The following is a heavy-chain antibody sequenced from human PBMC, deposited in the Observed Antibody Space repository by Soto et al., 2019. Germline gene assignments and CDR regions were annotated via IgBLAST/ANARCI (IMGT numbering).Heavy chain of an antibody. D-gene: IGHD6-6*01. Sequence: ETLSLTCTVSGVSMSVNAYYWGWIRQPPGKGLEWVGSIHYSGITHYSPSLESRVTISVDTSKSQFSLNLNSLTAADTAVYYCARQAGCSTSSCYYGLDVWNQGTTVS. CDR3: ARQAGCSTSSCYYGLDV. CDR2: IHYSGIT. J-gene: IGHJ6*02. CDR1: GVSMSVNAYY. V-gene: IGHV4-39*01.